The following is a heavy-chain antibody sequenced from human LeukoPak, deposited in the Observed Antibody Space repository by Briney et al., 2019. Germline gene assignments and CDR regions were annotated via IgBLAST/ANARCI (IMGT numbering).Heavy chain of an antibody. V-gene: IGHV3-21*01. CDR2: ISSSSSYI. J-gene: IGHJ4*02. CDR1: GFTFSSYS. Sequence: GGSLRLSCAASGFTFSSYSMNWVRQAPGKGLEWVSSISSSSSYIYYADSVKGRFTISRDNAKNSLYLQMNSLRAEDTAVYYCARAKRSGPTEYYFGYWGQGTLVTVSS. CDR3: ARAKRSGPTEYYFGY. D-gene: IGHD3-10*01.